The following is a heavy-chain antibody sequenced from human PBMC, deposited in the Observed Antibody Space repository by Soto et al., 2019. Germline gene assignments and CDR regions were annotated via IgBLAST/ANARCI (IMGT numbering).Heavy chain of an antibody. CDR2: ISSSSSYI. Sequence: GALRLSCAASGFTFSSYSMNWVRQAPGKGLEWVSSISSSSSYIYYADSVKGRFTISRDNAKNSLYLQMNSLRAEDTAVYYCARRAYCSSTSCANYYYYGMDVWGQGTTVTVSS. J-gene: IGHJ6*02. CDR1: GFTFSSYS. D-gene: IGHD2-2*01. V-gene: IGHV3-21*01. CDR3: ARRAYCSSTSCANYYYYGMDV.